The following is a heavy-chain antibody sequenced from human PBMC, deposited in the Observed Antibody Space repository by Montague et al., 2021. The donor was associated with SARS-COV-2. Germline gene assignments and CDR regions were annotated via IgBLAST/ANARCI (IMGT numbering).Heavy chain of an antibody. CDR2: IWYDGSSK. D-gene: IGHD3-10*01. Sequence: SLRLSCAASGFTFSSYGMHWARQAPGKGLEWVAVIWYDGSSKYYADSVKGRFTISRDNSKNTLYLQMNSLRAEDTAVYYCARERGNDYGDYWGQGTLVTVSS. CDR3: ARERGNDYGDY. J-gene: IGHJ4*02. CDR1: GFTFSSYG. V-gene: IGHV3-33*01.